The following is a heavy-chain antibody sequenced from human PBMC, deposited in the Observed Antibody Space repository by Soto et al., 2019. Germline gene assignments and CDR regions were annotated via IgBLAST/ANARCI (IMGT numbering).Heavy chain of an antibody. CDR1: GFSLSNYW. Sequence: EVQLVESGGGLVQPGESLRLTCAASGFSLSNYWMTWVRQAPGKGLEWVANIKPDESRKSYLDSVRGRFTISRDNARNSLYLQMNSLRAEDTALYYCARDVSPGDSTYYLDAFDIWGQGTMVTVSS. CDR2: IKPDESRK. CDR3: ARDVSPGDSTYYLDAFDI. J-gene: IGHJ3*02. V-gene: IGHV3-7*05. D-gene: IGHD3-22*01.